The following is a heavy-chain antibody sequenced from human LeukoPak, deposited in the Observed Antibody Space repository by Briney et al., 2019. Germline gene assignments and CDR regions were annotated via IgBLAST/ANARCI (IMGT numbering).Heavy chain of an antibody. CDR3: ALLRLRFGQAPIDY. CDR1: GGSINNDNYY. Sequence: PSQTLSLTCTVSGGSINNDNYYWSWIRQPPGKGLEWIGYIYYSGSTYYNPSLKSRVTISVDTSKNQFSLKLSSVTAADTAVYYCALLRLRFGQAPIDYWGQGTLVTVSS. J-gene: IGHJ4*02. D-gene: IGHD5-12*01. CDR2: IYYSGST. V-gene: IGHV4-30-4*08.